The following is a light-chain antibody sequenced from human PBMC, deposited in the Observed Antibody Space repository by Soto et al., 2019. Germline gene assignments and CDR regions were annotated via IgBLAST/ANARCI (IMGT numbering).Light chain of an antibody. CDR1: KLGDKY. CDR2: QDS. CDR3: QAWDSSTAV. J-gene: IGLJ2*01. V-gene: IGLV3-1*01. Sequence: SYELTQPPSVSVSPGQTASITCSGDKLGDKYACWYQQKPGQSPVLVIYQDSKRPSGIPERFSGSNSGNTATLTISGTQAXDXADYYCQAWDSSTAVFGGGTKLTVL.